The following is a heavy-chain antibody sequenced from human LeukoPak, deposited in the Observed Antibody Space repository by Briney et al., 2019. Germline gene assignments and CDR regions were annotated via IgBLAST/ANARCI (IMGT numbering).Heavy chain of an antibody. Sequence: PSETLSLTCTVSGGSISSYYWSWIRQPPGKGLEWIGYIYCSGSTNYNPSLKSRVTISVDTSKNQFSLRLSSVTAADTAVYSCARRPEGYSGSYYGKLDPWGQGTLVTVSS. D-gene: IGHD1-26*01. CDR2: IYCSGST. CDR1: GGSISSYY. J-gene: IGHJ5*02. CDR3: ARRPEGYSGSYYGKLDP. V-gene: IGHV4-59*12.